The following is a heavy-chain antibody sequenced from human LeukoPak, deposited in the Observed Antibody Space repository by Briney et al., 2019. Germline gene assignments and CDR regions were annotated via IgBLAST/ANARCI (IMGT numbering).Heavy chain of an antibody. CDR2: MYPGDSDT. J-gene: IGHJ4*02. CDR1: GYSFTRYW. Sequence: GESLKISCKGSGYSFTRYWSGWVRQMPGKGLEWMGIMYPGDSDTRYSPSFQGQVTISADKSISTAYLQWSSLKASDTAMYYCFGGPRGYYFDYWGRGTLVTVSS. CDR3: FGGPRGYYFDY. D-gene: IGHD3-16*01. V-gene: IGHV5-51*01.